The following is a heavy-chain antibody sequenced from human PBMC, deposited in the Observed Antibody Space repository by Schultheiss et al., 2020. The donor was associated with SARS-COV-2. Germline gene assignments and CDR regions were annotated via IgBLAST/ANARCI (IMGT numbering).Heavy chain of an antibody. CDR1: GFTFSSYW. V-gene: IGHV3-7*01. CDR2: IKQDGSEK. CDR3: ARLRYYYYGMDV. J-gene: IGHJ6*02. Sequence: GGSLRLSCAASGFTFSSYWISWVRQAPGKGLEWVANIKQDGSEKYYVDSVKGRFTISRDNAKNSLYLQMNSLRAEDTAVYYCARLRYYYYGMDVWGQGTTVTVSS.